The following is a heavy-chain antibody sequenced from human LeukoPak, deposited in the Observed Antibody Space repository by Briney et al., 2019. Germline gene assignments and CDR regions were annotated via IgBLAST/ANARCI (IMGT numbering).Heavy chain of an antibody. CDR1: GFLFSNFW. J-gene: IGHJ4*02. CDR3: ARGPRGNWNYPPWDY. Sequence: GGSLRLSCAASGFLFSNFWMGWVRQAPGKGLEWVANIKQDESEKYYVDSVKGRFTISRDNAKKSLYLQMNSLRAEDTAVYYCARGPRGNWNYPPWDYWGQGTLVTVSS. D-gene: IGHD1-7*01. V-gene: IGHV3-7*01. CDR2: IKQDESEK.